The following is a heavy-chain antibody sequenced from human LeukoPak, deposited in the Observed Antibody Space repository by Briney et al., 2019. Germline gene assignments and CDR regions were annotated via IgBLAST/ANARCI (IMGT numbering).Heavy chain of an antibody. V-gene: IGHV1-18*01. D-gene: IGHD3-3*01. CDR2: ISAYNGNT. CDR3: ARDRGNDFWSGYSSWFDP. Sequence: ASVKVSCKASGYTFTSYGISWVRQAPGQGLEWMGWISAYNGNTNYAQKLQGRVTMTTDTSTSTAYVELRSLRSDDTAVYYCARDRGNDFWSGYSSWFDPWGQGTLVTVSS. J-gene: IGHJ5*02. CDR1: GYTFTSYG.